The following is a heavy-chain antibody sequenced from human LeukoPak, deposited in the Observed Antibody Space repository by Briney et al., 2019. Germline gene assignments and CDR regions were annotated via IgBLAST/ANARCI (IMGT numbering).Heavy chain of an antibody. V-gene: IGHV3-23*01. D-gene: IGHD3-10*01. CDR1: GFTFSSYA. Sequence: GGSLRLSCAASGFTFSSYAMSWARQAPGKRLEWVSAISGSGGSTYYADSVKGRFTISRDNSKNTLYLQMNSLRAEDTAVYYCAKGGRGNWFDPWGQGTLVTVSS. CDR2: ISGSGGST. CDR3: AKGGRGNWFDP. J-gene: IGHJ5*02.